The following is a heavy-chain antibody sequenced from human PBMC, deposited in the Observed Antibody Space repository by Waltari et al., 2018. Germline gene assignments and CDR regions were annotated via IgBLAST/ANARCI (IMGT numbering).Heavy chain of an antibody. J-gene: IGHJ4*02. D-gene: IGHD3-10*01. V-gene: IGHV3-48*03. Sequence: EVQLVESGGGLVQPGGSLRLSCAASGFTFSSYEMNWVRQAPGKGLEWFSYISSSGSTIYYADSVKGRFTISRDNAKNSLYLQMNSLRAEDTAVYYCARVYYGSGTFDYWGQGTLVTVSS. CDR2: ISSSGSTI. CDR1: GFTFSSYE. CDR3: ARVYYGSGTFDY.